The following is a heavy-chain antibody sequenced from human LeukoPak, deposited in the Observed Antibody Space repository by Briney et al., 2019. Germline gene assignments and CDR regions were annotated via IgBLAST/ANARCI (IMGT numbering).Heavy chain of an antibody. D-gene: IGHD6-13*01. J-gene: IGHJ4*02. Sequence: GGSLRLSCAASGFTFSSFGMHWIRQAPGKGLEWVAVIWYDASNKYYADSVKGRFTISRDNSKNTLYLQMNSLRDDDTAVYYCVRGVGVSRFNYLDSWGQGTLVIVSS. V-gene: IGHV3-33*01. CDR1: GFTFSSFG. CDR3: VRGVGVSRFNYLDS. CDR2: IWYDASNK.